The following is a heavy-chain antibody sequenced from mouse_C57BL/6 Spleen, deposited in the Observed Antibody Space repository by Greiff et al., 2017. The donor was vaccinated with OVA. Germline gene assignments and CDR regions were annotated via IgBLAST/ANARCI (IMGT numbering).Heavy chain of an antibody. CDR3: ATTDDYYRYFDV. D-gene: IGHD2-4*01. CDR2: IWSGGST. CDR1: GFSLTSYG. V-gene: IGHV2-4*01. J-gene: IGHJ1*03. Sequence: VQLQESGPGLVQPSQSLSITCTVSGFSLTSYGVHWVRQPPGKGLEWLGVIWSGGSTDYNAAFISRLSISKDNSKSQVFFKMNSLQSHDTAIYYCATTDDYYRYFDVWGTGTTVTVSS.